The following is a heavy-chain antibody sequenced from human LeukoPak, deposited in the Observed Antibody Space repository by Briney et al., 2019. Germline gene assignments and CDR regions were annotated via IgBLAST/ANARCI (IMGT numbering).Heavy chain of an antibody. V-gene: IGHV4-34*01. CDR2: INHSGST. Sequence: PSETLSLTCAVYGGSFSGYYWSWIRQPPGKGLEWIGEINHSGSTNYNPSLKSRVTISVDTSKNQFSLKLSSVTAADTAVYYCARVLVYSNYVRVSGWFDPRGQGTLVTVSS. D-gene: IGHD4-11*01. CDR1: GGSFSGYY. J-gene: IGHJ5*02. CDR3: ARVLVYSNYVRVSGWFDP.